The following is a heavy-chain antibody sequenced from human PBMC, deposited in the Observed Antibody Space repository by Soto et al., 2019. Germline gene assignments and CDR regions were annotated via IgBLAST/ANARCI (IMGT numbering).Heavy chain of an antibody. Sequence: QVQLQQWGAGLLKPSETLSLTCAVYGGSFSGYYWSWIRQPPGKGLEWIGEINHSGSTNYNPSLKSRVTISVDKSKNQFSLKLSSVTAADTDVYYCARTNSGSDAFDIWGQGTMVTVSS. CDR1: GGSFSGYY. V-gene: IGHV4-34*01. J-gene: IGHJ3*02. CDR3: ARTNSGSDAFDI. D-gene: IGHD1-26*01. CDR2: INHSGST.